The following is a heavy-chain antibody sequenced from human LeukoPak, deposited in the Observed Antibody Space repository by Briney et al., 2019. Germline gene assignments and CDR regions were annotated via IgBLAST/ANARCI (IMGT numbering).Heavy chain of an antibody. CDR2: ISAYNGNT. CDR1: GYTFTSYG. V-gene: IGHV1-18*01. J-gene: IGHJ3*02. CDR3: ARALGRTTVTTEGDDFDI. Sequence: GASVKVSCKASGYTFTSYGISWVRQAPGQGLEWMGWISAYNGNTNYAQKLQGRVTMTTDTSTSTAYMELRSLRSDDTAVYYCARALGRTTVTTEGDDFDIWGQGTMVTVSS. D-gene: IGHD4-17*01.